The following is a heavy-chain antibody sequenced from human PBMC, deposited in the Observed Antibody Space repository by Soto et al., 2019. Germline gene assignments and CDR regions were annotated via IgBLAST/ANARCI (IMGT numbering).Heavy chain of an antibody. CDR1: GFSFSTHA. V-gene: IGHV3-30*03. J-gene: IGHJ4*02. CDR2: ISFDGSIK. CDR3: VRDHGWTKGPGTGYFDY. Sequence: QVQLVESGGGVVQPGRSLRLSCAATGFSFSTHAMYWVRQAPGKGLEWVAVISFDGSIKYYADAVKGRFTISRDNSKNTVFLQTNSLRPEDTAVYFCVRDHGWTKGPGTGYFDYWGQGTLVTVSS. D-gene: IGHD6-13*01.